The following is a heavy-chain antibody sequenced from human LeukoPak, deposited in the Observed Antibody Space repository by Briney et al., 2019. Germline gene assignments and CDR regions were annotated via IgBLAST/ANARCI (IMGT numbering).Heavy chain of an antibody. CDR3: ARDPNGDYVGAFAF. CDR2: ISSAGA. J-gene: IGHJ3*01. Sequence: PGGSLRLSCVGSGFIFSNYALIWVRQAPGKGLEWVSAISSAGAYYADSVRGRFIISRDNSKNTLYLQMNSLRDEDTAIYYCARDPNGDYVGAFAFWGQGTMVTVSS. V-gene: IGHV3-23*01. D-gene: IGHD4-17*01. CDR1: GFIFSNYA.